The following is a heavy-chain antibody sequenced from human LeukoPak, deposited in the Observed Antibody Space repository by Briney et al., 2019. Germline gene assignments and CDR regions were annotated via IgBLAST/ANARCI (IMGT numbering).Heavy chain of an antibody. CDR2: ISGSGGST. CDR1: GFTFSGYA. D-gene: IGHD6-19*01. J-gene: IGHJ4*02. V-gene: IGHV3-23*01. CDR3: HLAVIGAVADPFDY. Sequence: GGSLRLSCAASGFTFSGYAMSWVRQAPGKGLEWVSAISGSGGSTYYADSVKGRFTISRDNSKNTLYLQMNSLRAEDTAVYYCHLAVIGAVADPFDYWGQGTLVTVSS.